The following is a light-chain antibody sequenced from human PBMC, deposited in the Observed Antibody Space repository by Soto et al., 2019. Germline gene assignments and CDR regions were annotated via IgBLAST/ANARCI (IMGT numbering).Light chain of an antibody. CDR2: TNS. J-gene: IGLJ1*01. Sequence: QSVLTQPPSASGTPGQRVTISCSGSSSNLGSNSVHWYRQIPGTAPKLLIYTNSQRPSGVPDRFSGSKSGTSASLAISGLQSEDEADYYCAAWDDSLNGCVFGTGTQLTVL. V-gene: IGLV1-44*01. CDR1: SSNLGSNS. CDR3: AAWDDSLNGCV.